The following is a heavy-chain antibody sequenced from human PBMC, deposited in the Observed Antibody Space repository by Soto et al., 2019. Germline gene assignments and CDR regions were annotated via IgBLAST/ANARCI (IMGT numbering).Heavy chain of an antibody. CDR1: CGSISTGGYY. CDR2: FYYSGST. J-gene: IGHJ5*02. V-gene: IGHV4-31*03. Sequence: TSETLSLTCTFSCGSISTGGYYWNWIRQHPGKGLEWIGYFYYSGSTYYNTSLKSRVTISVNTSKNQFSLKLSSVAAADTAVYYCARSVFPWGQGTLVTVSS. CDR3: ARSVFP.